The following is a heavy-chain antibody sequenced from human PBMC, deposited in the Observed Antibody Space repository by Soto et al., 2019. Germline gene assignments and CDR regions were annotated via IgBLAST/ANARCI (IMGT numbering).Heavy chain of an antibody. CDR3: AIGWGSCYYHDNFDF. D-gene: IGHD3-22*01. Sequence: QVQLVESGGGVVQPGRSLRLSCAASGFPLSSYGMHWVRQAPGKGLEWVAVISYDGSNRYYVDSVKGRFTISRDTSKNTLYLQMSSLRAEDTAVYYCAIGWGSCYYHDNFDFWGQGTMVTVSS. V-gene: IGHV3-30*03. CDR2: ISYDGSNR. J-gene: IGHJ3*01. CDR1: GFPLSSYG.